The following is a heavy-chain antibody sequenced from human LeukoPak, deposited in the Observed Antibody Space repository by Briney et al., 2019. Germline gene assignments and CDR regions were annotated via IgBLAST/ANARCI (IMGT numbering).Heavy chain of an antibody. CDR1: GFTFSSYG. V-gene: IGHV3-30*18. Sequence: GRSLGLSCAASGFTFSSYGMHWVRQAPGKGLEWVAVISYDGSNKYYADSVKGRFTISRDNSKNTLYLQMNSLRAEDTAVYYCAKDLGRAGPFDYWGQGTLVTVSS. CDR2: ISYDGSNK. D-gene: IGHD2-15*01. CDR3: AKDLGRAGPFDY. J-gene: IGHJ4*02.